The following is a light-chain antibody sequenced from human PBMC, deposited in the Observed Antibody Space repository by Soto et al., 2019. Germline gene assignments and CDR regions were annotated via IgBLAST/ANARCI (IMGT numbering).Light chain of an antibody. CDR1: QSVSSY. V-gene: IGKV3-11*01. CDR2: DAS. CDR3: QQRSNWPSIT. Sequence: TQSPATLSVFPGERATLSCRASQSVSSYLAWYQQKPGQAPRLLIYDASNRATGIPARFSGSGSGTDFTLTINSLEPEDSAVYYCQQRSNWPSITFGQGTRLEIK. J-gene: IGKJ5*01.